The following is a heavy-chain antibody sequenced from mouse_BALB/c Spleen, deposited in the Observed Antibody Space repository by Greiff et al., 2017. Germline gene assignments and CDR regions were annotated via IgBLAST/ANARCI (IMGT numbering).Heavy chain of an antibody. CDR3: AREVYYDYLYYYAMDY. Sequence: EVKVEESGGGLVQPGGSRKLSCAASGFTFSSFGMHWVRQAPEKGLEWVAYISSGSSTIYYADTVKGRFTISRDNPKNTLFLQMTSLRSEDTAMYYCAREVYYDYLYYYAMDYWGQGTSVTVSS. D-gene: IGHD2-4*01. V-gene: IGHV5-17*02. CDR2: ISSGSSTI. J-gene: IGHJ4*01. CDR1: GFTFSSFG.